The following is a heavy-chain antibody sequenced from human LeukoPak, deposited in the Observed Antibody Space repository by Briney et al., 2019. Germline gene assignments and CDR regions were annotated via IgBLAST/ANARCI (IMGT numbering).Heavy chain of an antibody. D-gene: IGHD3-22*01. Sequence: GASVRVSCTASGYTFTIYYMHWVRHAPGQGLEWMGVINPSGGSTSYAQKCQGRVTMTRDMSTSTVYMELGSLRSEDTAVYYCARDRLHKYHINSSGYYGVPEYWGQGTLVTVSS. J-gene: IGHJ4*02. V-gene: IGHV1-46*01. CDR1: GYTFTIYY. CDR2: INPSGGST. CDR3: ARDRLHKYHINSSGYYGVPEY.